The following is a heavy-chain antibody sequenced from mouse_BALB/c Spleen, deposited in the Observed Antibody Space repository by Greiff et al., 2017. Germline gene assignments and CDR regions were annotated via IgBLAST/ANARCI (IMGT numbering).Heavy chain of an antibody. V-gene: IGHV1-9*01. CDR3: ARSSSYYYAMDY. CDR2: ILPGSGST. Sequence: QVQLQQSGAELMKPGASVKISCKATGYTFSSYWIEWVKQRPGHGLEWIGEILPGSGSTNYNEKFKGKATFTADTSSNTAYMQLSSLTSEDSAVYYCARSSSYYYAMDYWGQGTSVTVSS. J-gene: IGHJ4*01. CDR1: GYTFSSYW. D-gene: IGHD1-3*01.